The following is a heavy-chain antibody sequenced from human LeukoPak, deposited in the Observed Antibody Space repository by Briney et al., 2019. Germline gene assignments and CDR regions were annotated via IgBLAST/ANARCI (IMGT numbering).Heavy chain of an antibody. CDR1: GYTFTAYY. Sequence: ASVKVSCKASGYTFTAYYMHWVRQAPGQGLEWMGWINPNSGNTNYAQKFQGRVTMTRDTSISTAYMELSRLRSDDTAVYYCASPNSLGPTVYFDYWGQGNLVTVSS. CDR3: ASPNSLGPTVYFDY. D-gene: IGHD1-26*01. V-gene: IGHV1-2*02. CDR2: INPNSGNT. J-gene: IGHJ4*02.